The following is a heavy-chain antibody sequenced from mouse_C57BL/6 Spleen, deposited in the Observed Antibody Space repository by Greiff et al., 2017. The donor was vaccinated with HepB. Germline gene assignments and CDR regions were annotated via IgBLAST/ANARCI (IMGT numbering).Heavy chain of an antibody. V-gene: IGHV1-26*01. CDR3: ARDPSSY. CDR1: GYTFTDYY. Sequence: VQLQQSGPELVKPGASVKISCKASGYTFTDYYMNWVKQSHGKSLEWIGDINPNNGGTSYNQKFKGKATLTVDKSSSTAYMELRSLTSEDSAVYYCARDPSSYWGQGTLVTVSA. J-gene: IGHJ3*01. CDR2: INPNNGGT.